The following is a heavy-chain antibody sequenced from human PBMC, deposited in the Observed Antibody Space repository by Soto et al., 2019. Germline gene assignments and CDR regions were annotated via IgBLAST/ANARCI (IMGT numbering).Heavy chain of an antibody. Sequence: EVHLLESGGDLVQPGGSLRLSCAASGFSVSAYAMTWVRQNPGKGLEWVSNIIVSGDTTNYADSVKGRFTISRDSSKNTVYLQMSGLRVEDTAIYYCAKSLTQCAYGMDVWGQGTTVTVSS. CDR1: GFSVSAYA. V-gene: IGHV3-23*01. CDR3: AKSLTQCAYGMDV. CDR2: IIVSGDTT. J-gene: IGHJ6*02.